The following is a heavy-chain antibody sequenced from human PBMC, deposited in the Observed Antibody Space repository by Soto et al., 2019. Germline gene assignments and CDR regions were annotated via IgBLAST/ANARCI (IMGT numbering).Heavy chain of an antibody. D-gene: IGHD3-3*01. V-gene: IGHV5-10-1*01. CDR1: GYSFTTSW. CDR2: IDPSDSYT. J-gene: IGHJ3*02. Sequence: GESLKISCKGSGYSFTTSWIGWVRQMPGKGLEWMGRIDPSDSYTNYSPSFQGHVTISADKSISTAYLQWSSLKASDTAMYYCARQAIFGVIIIAFDIWGQGTMVTVSS. CDR3: ARQAIFGVIIIAFDI.